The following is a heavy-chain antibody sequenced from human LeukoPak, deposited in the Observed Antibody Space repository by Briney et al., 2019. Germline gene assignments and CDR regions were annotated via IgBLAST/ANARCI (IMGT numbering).Heavy chain of an antibody. D-gene: IGHD3-22*01. CDR3: ARRSNYYDSSGYFY. V-gene: IGHV4-39*01. J-gene: IGHJ4*02. Sequence: PSETLSLTFTGSGGSISSTTYYWGWIRQPPGKGLEWIGSIYYGGSTYYNPSLKSRVTISVDTSKNQFSLKLSSVTAADTAVYYCARRSNYYDSSGYFYWGQGTLVTVSS. CDR1: GGSISSTTYY. CDR2: IYYGGST.